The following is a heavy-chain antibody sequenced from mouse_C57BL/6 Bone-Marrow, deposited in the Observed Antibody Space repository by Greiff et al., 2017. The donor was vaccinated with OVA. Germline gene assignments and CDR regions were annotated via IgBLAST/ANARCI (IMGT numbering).Heavy chain of an antibody. D-gene: IGHD1-1*01. Sequence: VQLQQSGAELARPGASVKMSCKASGYTFTSYTMHWVKQRPGQGLEWIGYINPSSGYTKYNQKFKDKATLTADKSSSTAYMQLSSLTSEDSAVYYSARWGYYGSSLYYAMDYWGQGTSVTVSS. CDR2: INPSSGYT. CDR3: ARWGYYGSSLYYAMDY. J-gene: IGHJ4*01. V-gene: IGHV1-4*01. CDR1: GYTFTSYT.